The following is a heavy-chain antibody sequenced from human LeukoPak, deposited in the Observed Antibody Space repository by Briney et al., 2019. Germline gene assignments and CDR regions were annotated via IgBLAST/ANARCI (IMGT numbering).Heavy chain of an antibody. Sequence: TGGSLRLSCAASGFTFSSYAMSWVRQAPGKGLEWLASIKKDGSEKYYVDSVRGRFTISRDNGENSVFLEMNNLRVDDTAVYYCARVRGYFDYWGQGTRVTVSS. CDR3: ARVRGYFDY. CDR1: GFTFSSYA. J-gene: IGHJ4*02. CDR2: IKKDGSEK. V-gene: IGHV3-7*03.